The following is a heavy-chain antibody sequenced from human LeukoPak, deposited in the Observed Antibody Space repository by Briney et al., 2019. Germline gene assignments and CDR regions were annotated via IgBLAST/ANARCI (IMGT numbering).Heavy chain of an antibody. CDR3: VRDVGITPS. CDR2: ISDDGTTT. D-gene: IGHD5-24*01. CDR1: GFTFDDYG. Sequence: GGSLRLSCAASGFTFDDYGMSWVRQAPGKGLVWVSRISDDGTTTDYADSVKGRFTVSRDNAKNTLYLQMNSLRAEDTAVYYCVRDVGITPSWGQGTLVTVSA. V-gene: IGHV3-74*01. J-gene: IGHJ4*02.